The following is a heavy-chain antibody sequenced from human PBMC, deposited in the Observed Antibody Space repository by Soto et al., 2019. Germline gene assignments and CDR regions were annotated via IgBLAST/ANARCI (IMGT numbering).Heavy chain of an antibody. CDR1: GFTFSSYA. CDR3: ARDYEVQLWLGYFDY. D-gene: IGHD5-18*01. CDR2: ISYDGSNK. J-gene: IGHJ4*02. V-gene: IGHV3-30-3*01. Sequence: QVQLVESGGGVVQPGRSLRLSCAASGFTFSSYAMHWVRQAPGKGLEWVAVISYDGSNKYYADSVKGRFTISRDNSKNTLDLQMNSLRAEDTAVYYCARDYEVQLWLGYFDYWGQGTLVTVSS.